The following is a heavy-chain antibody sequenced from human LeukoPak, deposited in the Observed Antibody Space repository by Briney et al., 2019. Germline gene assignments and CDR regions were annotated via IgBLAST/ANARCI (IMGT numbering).Heavy chain of an antibody. V-gene: IGHV4-59*01. Sequence: ASETLSLTCVVYGESFSGYYWSWIRQPPGKGLEWIGYIYYTGSINYNLSLKSRVTISVDTSKNQFSLKLSSVTAADTAVYYCARTTFYYYDSSGYDSNFDIWGQGTMVTVSS. CDR3: ARTTFYYYDSSGYDSNFDI. J-gene: IGHJ3*02. D-gene: IGHD3-22*01. CDR1: GESFSGYY. CDR2: IYYTGSI.